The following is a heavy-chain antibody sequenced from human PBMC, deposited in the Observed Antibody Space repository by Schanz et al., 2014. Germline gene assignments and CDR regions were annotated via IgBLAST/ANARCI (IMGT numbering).Heavy chain of an antibody. D-gene: IGHD3-10*01. CDR1: GFTLSSYA. CDR2: IKQDGSEK. J-gene: IGHJ4*02. CDR3: ARDNYYGSGSCAY. Sequence: VQLLQFGGGVVQPGRSLRLSCAAYGFTLSSYAMHWVRQAPGKGLEWVANIKQDGSEKYYVDAVKGRFTISRDNAKNSMYLHMKSLRGEDTAVYYCARDNYYGSGSCAYWGQGTLVTVSS. V-gene: IGHV3-7*01.